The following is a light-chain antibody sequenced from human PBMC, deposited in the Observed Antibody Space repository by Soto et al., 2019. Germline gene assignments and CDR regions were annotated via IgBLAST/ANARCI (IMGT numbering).Light chain of an antibody. CDR3: QQYNNWPKT. J-gene: IGKJ1*01. CDR1: QSVSSY. Sequence: EIMLTQSPSTLSVSTGERATLSCRASQSVSSYLAWYQQKPGQAPRLLIYDASNRATGIPARFSGSGSGTEFTLTISSLQSEDFAVYYCQQYNNWPKTFGQGTKVAIK. CDR2: DAS. V-gene: IGKV3D-15*01.